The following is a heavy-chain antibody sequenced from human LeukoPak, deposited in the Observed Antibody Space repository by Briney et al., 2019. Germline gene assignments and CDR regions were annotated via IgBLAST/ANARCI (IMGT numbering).Heavy chain of an antibody. D-gene: IGHD2-15*01. Sequence: GASVKVSCTASGGTFSSYAISWVRQAPGQGLEWMGGIIPIFGTANYAQKFQGRVTITADESTSTAYMELSSLRSEDTAVYYCARGSVGYCSGGSCYSANDYWGQGTLVTVSS. CDR2: IIPIFGTA. J-gene: IGHJ4*02. CDR1: GGTFSSYA. V-gene: IGHV1-69*01. CDR3: ARGSVGYCSGGSCYSANDY.